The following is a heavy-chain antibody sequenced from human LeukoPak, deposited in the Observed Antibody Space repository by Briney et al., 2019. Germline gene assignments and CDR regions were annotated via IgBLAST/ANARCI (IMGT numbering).Heavy chain of an antibody. CDR3: AKDATGPEY. CDR2: ISASGGAT. V-gene: IGHV3-23*01. J-gene: IGHJ4*02. CDR1: GLTFSSYS. D-gene: IGHD1-1*01. Sequence: PGGSLRLSCVVSGLTFSSYSMSWVRQAPGKGLEWVSGISASGGATWYPDSVKGRFTISRDNSKNTLFLQMNSLRVEDTAIYYCAKDATGPEYWGQGTLVTVSS.